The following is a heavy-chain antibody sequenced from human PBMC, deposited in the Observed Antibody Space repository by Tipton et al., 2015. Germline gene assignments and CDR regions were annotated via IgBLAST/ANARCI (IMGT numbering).Heavy chain of an antibody. J-gene: IGHJ5*01. D-gene: IGHD3-22*01. CDR2: IIAVFNTT. Sequence: QSGPEVKKPGSSMKVSCKASGVTFSTSAINWVRQAPGLGLEWMGGIIAVFNTTNYTQKFQGRVTFTADDSTRTAYMELSSLRSEDTAVYYCARVFSITTPFDPWGQGTLVTVSS. V-gene: IGHV1-69*01. CDR3: ARVFSITTPFDP. CDR1: GVTFSTSA.